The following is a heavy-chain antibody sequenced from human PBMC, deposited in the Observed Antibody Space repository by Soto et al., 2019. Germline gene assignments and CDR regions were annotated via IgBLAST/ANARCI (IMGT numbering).Heavy chain of an antibody. CDR2: IYYSGST. CDR3: ARDHRVLRFLEWSHDAFDI. V-gene: IGHV4-61*01. J-gene: IGHJ3*02. D-gene: IGHD3-3*01. Sequence: ATLSLTCTVSGGSVSSGSYYWSWIRQPPGKGLEWIGYIYYSGSTNYNPSLKSRVTISVDTSKNQFSLKLSSVTAADTAVYYCARDHRVLRFLEWSHDAFDIWGQGTMVTVSS. CDR1: GGSVSSGSYY.